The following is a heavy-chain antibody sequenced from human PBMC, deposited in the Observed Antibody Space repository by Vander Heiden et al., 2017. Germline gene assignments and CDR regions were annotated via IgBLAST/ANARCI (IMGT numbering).Heavy chain of an antibody. V-gene: IGHV3-11*01. CDR1: VFTFSDYY. CDR2: ISSSGSTI. J-gene: IGHJ4*02. D-gene: IGHD3-22*01. Sequence: VQLVESGGGLVKPGGSLRLSCAASVFTFSDYYMSWSRQAPGKGLEWVSYISSSGSTIYYADSVKGRFTNSRDNAKNSLYLQMNSLRAEDTAVYYCASPHYYDSSGYYFSWWGQGTLVTVSS. CDR3: ASPHYYDSSGYYFSW.